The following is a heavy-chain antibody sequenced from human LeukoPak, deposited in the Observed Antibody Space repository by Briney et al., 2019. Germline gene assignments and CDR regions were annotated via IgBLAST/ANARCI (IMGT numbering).Heavy chain of an antibody. CDR2: ISSSGSTI. Sequence: GGSLRLSCAASGFTFSTYTMNWVRQAPGKGLEWVSYISSSGSTIYYADSVKGRFTISRDNAKNSLYLQMNSLRAEDTAVYYCARDAGDFWSGYPFYYYYYGMDVWGQGTTVTVSS. CDR1: GFTFSTYT. J-gene: IGHJ6*02. D-gene: IGHD3-3*01. CDR3: ARDAGDFWSGYPFYYYYYGMDV. V-gene: IGHV3-48*03.